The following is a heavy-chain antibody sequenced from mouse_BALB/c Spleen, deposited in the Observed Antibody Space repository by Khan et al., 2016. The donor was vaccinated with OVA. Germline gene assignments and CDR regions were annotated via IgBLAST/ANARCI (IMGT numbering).Heavy chain of an antibody. CDR1: GYSITSDYA. Sequence: EVQLQELGPGLVKPSQSLSLTCTVTGYSITSDYAWNWIRQFPGNRLEWMGYINYSGSTSKKPSLKSRMSISRDTSKNQIFLQLNSVTTEDTATYYCVRGRSYWGQGTLSTVSA. CDR3: VRGRSY. CDR2: INYSGST. V-gene: IGHV3-2*02. J-gene: IGHJ3*01.